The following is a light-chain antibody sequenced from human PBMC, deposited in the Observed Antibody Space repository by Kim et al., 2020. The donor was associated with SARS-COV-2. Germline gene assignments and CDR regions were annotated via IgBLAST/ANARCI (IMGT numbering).Light chain of an antibody. Sequence: EIVMTQSPATLSVSPGERATLSCRASQSVSSNFSCYQQKTGQAARLLIIGASSKATAITAKFIGSGAAAEFTPTTSSMLADDFAVLYYRQYNNWPPLTFGRGTKVDIK. J-gene: IGKJ4*01. CDR2: GAS. V-gene: IGKV3-15*01. CDR3: RQYNNWPPLT. CDR1: QSVSSN.